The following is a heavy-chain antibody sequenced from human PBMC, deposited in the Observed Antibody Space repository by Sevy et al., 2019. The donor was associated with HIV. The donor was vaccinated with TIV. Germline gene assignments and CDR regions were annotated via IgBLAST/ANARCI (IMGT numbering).Heavy chain of an antibody. CDR3: ARVSTIVQVVTYYFDY. CDR1: GGSVSSSSYY. D-gene: IGHD3-10*01. CDR2: IHYSGST. Sequence: SETLSLTCTVSGGSVSSSSYYWSWIRQPPGKGLVWIGYIHYSGSTDYNPSLKSRVTISVDTSKNQFSLKLSSVTAADTAVYYCARVSTIVQVVTYYFDYWGQGTLVTVSS. J-gene: IGHJ4*02. V-gene: IGHV4-61*01.